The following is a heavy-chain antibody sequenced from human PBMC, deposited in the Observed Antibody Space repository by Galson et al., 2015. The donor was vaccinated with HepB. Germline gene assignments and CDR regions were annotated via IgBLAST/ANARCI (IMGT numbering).Heavy chain of an antibody. CDR2: ISPDGSKS. V-gene: IGHV3-74*01. CDR1: GFSFSNYW. D-gene: IGHD2-21*01. J-gene: IGHJ4*02. Sequence: SLRLSCAASGFSFSNYWMHWVRQPPGKGLVWVSRISPDGSKSDYADSVKGRFTISRDNTNNTLYLQMHSLRAEDTAIYYCASWGFGGYWATYEYWGQGILVTVSS. CDR3: ASWGFGGYWATYEY.